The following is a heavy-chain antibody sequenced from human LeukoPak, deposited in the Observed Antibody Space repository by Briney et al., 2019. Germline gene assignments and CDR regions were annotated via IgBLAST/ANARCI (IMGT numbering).Heavy chain of an antibody. Sequence: GGSLRLSCAASGFTFSTYAMSWVRQAPGKGLEWVSAISGSGGSTYYADSVQGRFTISRDNSKNTLYLQMNSLRAEDTAVYYCGTPTFGVVITDYWGQGTLVTVSS. CDR1: GFTFSTYA. V-gene: IGHV3-23*01. J-gene: IGHJ4*02. D-gene: IGHD3-3*01. CDR2: ISGSGGST. CDR3: GTPTFGVVITDY.